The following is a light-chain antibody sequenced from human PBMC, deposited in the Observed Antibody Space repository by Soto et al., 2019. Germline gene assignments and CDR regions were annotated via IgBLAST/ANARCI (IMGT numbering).Light chain of an antibody. CDR2: KAS. CDR3: QQYNSYPT. J-gene: IGKJ1*01. CDR1: QSISSW. Sequence: DIQMTQSPSTLSASAGDRVSITCRASQSISSWLAWYQPKPGKAPKLLIYKASSLESGVPSRLSGSGSGTEFTLTIRSLQPDDFATYYCQQYNSYPTFGQGTKVDIK. V-gene: IGKV1-5*03.